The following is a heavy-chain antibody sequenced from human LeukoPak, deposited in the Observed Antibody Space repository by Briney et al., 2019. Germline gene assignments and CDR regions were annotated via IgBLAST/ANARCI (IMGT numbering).Heavy chain of an antibody. CDR2: IHTSGST. J-gene: IGHJ4*02. V-gene: IGHV4-4*09. D-gene: IGHD5-24*01. CDR3: ARLDRDGYNLNY. CDR1: GASIRSYY. Sequence: SETLSLTCSVSGASIRSYYWSWIRQPPGKGLKWIGYIHTSGSTNHSPSLKGRVSLSMDTSKNHFSLTLSSVTAADTAVYYCARLDRDGYNLNYWGQGTLVTVSS.